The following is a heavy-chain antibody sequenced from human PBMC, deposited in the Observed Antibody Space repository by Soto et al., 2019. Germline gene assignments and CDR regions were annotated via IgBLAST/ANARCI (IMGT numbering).Heavy chain of an antibody. J-gene: IGHJ6*04. D-gene: IGHD5-12*01. CDR3: VKDISPGFMDV. CDR1: GATLQDYA. CDR2: IYYNSNRI. V-gene: IGHV3-9*01. Sequence: EVQLVESGGGLVQPGGSLRLSCAGSGATLQDYAMHWVRQAPGKGLEWVSGIYYNSNRIDYADSVKGRFTISRDNGRNALYLQMNSLTTEDTAFYYGVKDISPGFMDVFGIGIIVTVST.